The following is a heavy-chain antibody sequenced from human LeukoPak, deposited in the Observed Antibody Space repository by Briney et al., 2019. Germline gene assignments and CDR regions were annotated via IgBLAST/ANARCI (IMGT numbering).Heavy chain of an antibody. CDR1: GFTFSSYG. CDR2: IRYDGSNK. V-gene: IGHV3-30*02. J-gene: IGHJ6*03. D-gene: IGHD3-10*01. Sequence: PGGSLRLSCAASGFTFSSYGMHWVRQAPGKGLEWVAFIRYDGSNKYYADSVKGRLTISRDNSKNTLYLQMNSLRAEDTAVYYCAKGGGWLWFGELLSSRYYYYYMDVWGKGTTVTISS. CDR3: AKGGGWLWFGELLSSRYYYYYMDV.